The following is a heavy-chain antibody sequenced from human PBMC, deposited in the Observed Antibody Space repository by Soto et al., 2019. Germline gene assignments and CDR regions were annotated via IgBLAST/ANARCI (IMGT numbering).Heavy chain of an antibody. D-gene: IGHD2-15*01. J-gene: IGHJ6*02. CDR2: INPNSGGT. CDR1: GYTFTGYY. CDR3: AREGGYCSGGSCYQAPPYYYYGMDV. Sequence: ASVKVSGKASGYTFTGYYMHWVRQAPGQGLEWMGWINPNSGGTNYAQKFQGRVTMTRDTSISTAYMELSRLRSDETAVYYCAREGGYCSGGSCYQAPPYYYYGMDVWGQGTTVNVSS. V-gene: IGHV1-2*02.